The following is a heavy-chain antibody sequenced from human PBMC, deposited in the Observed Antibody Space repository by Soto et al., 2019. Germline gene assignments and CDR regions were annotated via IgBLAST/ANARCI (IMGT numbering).Heavy chain of an antibody. CDR3: AKDPQTVTSPDY. J-gene: IGHJ4*02. CDR1: GFTFSSYG. V-gene: IGHV3-30*18. Sequence: QVQLVESGGGVVQPGRSLRLSCAASGFTFSSYGMHWVRQAPGKGLEWVAVISYDGSNKYYADSVKGRFTISRENSKNTLYLQMNSLRAEDTAVYYCAKDPQTVTSPDYWGQGTLVTVSS. CDR2: ISYDGSNK. D-gene: IGHD4-17*01.